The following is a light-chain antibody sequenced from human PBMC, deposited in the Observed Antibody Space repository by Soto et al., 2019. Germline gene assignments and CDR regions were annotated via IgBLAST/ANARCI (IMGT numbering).Light chain of an antibody. J-gene: IGKJ2*01. CDR2: GAS. Sequence: DIQMTQSPSVVSASVGDTVTVTCRASQGITTFLAWFRQRPGRVPERLIYGASSLQSGVPSRFSGRGSGTEFTLTISSLQPEDFGIYYCLQYNSYPYTFGPGTKLEIK. CDR3: LQYNSYPYT. CDR1: QGITTF. V-gene: IGKV1-17*03.